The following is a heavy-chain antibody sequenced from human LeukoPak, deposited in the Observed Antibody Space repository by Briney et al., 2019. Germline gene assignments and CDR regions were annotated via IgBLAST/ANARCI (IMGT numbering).Heavy chain of an antibody. J-gene: IGHJ4*02. CDR3: ARVAFCSAGLCPYYFDY. V-gene: IGHV1-2*02. D-gene: IGHD2-15*01. CDR1: VYTFTGYY. CDR2: INPNSGGT. Sequence: ASENVSCKASVYTFTGYYMHWVRQAPGQGLERRGWINPNSGGTSFAQKFQGRVTMTSDTSISTAYMDLSSLRSDDTAVYYCARVAFCSAGLCPYYFDYWGQGTLVTVSS.